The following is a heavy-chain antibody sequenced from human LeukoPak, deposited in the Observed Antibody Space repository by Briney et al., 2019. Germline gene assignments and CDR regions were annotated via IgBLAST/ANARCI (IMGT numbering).Heavy chain of an antibody. D-gene: IGHD5-18*01. CDR3: ARGGGYSYGSFDY. J-gene: IGHJ4*02. Sequence: PGGTLRLSCAASGFTFSSHGMNWVRQAPGKGLEWVAVISYDGSNKYYADSVKGRFTISRDSSKNTLYLQMNSLRAEDTAVYYCARGGGYSYGSFDYWGQGTLVTVSS. CDR1: GFTFSSHG. CDR2: ISYDGSNK. V-gene: IGHV3-30*03.